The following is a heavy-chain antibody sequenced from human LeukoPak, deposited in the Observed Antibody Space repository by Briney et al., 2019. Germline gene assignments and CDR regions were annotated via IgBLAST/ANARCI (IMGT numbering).Heavy chain of an antibody. V-gene: IGHV4-59*08. D-gene: IGHD3-3*01. CDR2: IYYSGST. CDR1: GGSLSSYY. J-gene: IGHJ4*02. CDR3: ARHNDFWSGYPLDY. Sequence: SETLSLPCTVSGGSLSSYYWSCMPEPPGKGLEWSGYIYYSGSTNYNPSLKSRVTISVDTSKNQYSLKLSSVTAADTAAYYCARHNDFWSGYPLDYWGQGTLVTVSS.